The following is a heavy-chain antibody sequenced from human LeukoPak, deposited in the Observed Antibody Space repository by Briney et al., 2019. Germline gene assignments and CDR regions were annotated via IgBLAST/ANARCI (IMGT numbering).Heavy chain of an antibody. Sequence: GGSLRLSCAASGLTFSTYGMHWVRQAPGKGLEWVALIWYDGSNKYYADSVKGRFTISRDNSKNTLYLQMNSLGAEDTAVYYCAGDRPHNWFDPWGQGTLVTVSS. CDR2: IWYDGSNK. CDR3: AGDRPHNWFDP. V-gene: IGHV3-33*01. J-gene: IGHJ5*02. CDR1: GLTFSTYG.